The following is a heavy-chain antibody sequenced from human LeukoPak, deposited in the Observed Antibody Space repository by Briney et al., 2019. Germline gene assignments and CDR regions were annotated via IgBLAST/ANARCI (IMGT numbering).Heavy chain of an antibody. CDR2: ISWNSGSI. J-gene: IGHJ4*02. D-gene: IGHD3-10*01. Sequence: GRSLRLSCAASGFTFDDYAMHWVRQAPGKGLEWVSGISWNSGSIGYADSVKGRFTISRDNAKTSLYLQMNSLRAEDTALYYCAKAPRRVWFGEYLPPHFDYWGQGTLVTVSS. CDR1: GFTFDDYA. V-gene: IGHV3-9*01. CDR3: AKAPRRVWFGEYLPPHFDY.